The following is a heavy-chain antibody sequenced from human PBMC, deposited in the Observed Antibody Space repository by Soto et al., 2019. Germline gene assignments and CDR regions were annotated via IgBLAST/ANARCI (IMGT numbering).Heavy chain of an antibody. J-gene: IGHJ4*02. CDR1: GFSLSTRGVG. CDR2: IFWDDDK. D-gene: IGHD5-12*01. Sequence: QITLKESGPTLVKPTQTLTLTCSFSGFSLSTRGVGVGCIRQPPGKALEWLALIFWDDDKWYSPSLRSRLTITEDTSKNQVVLTMPNMDPVDTATYYCAHRSRGYAYYFDQWGQGTIVTISS. CDR3: AHRSRGYAYYFDQ. V-gene: IGHV2-5*02.